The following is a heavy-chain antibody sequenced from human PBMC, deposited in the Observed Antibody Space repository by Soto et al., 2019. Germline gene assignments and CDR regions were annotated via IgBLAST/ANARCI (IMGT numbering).Heavy chain of an antibody. Sequence: EVQLVESGGGLVQPGRSLRLSCEASGFSFDEYAMHGVRQAPGKGLEWVSGISWNSGTMGYGDSVKGRFTISRDNAKNSLYLQMNSLRAEDTALYYCAKGFCSSTRCLTYSYMDVWGKGTTVTVSS. CDR2: ISWNSGTM. CDR3: AKGFCSSTRCLTYSYMDV. D-gene: IGHD2-2*01. CDR1: GFSFDEYA. J-gene: IGHJ6*03. V-gene: IGHV3-9*01.